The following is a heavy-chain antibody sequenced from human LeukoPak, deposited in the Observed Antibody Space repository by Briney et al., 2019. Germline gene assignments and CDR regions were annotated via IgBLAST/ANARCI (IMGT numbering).Heavy chain of an antibody. V-gene: IGHV4-34*01. Sequence: PSETLSLTCAVYGGSFSGYYWSWIRQPPGKGLEWIGEINHSGSTNYNPSLKSRVTISVDTSKNQFSLKLSSVTAADTAVYYCARGRRGSSSWYWGQGTLVTVSS. D-gene: IGHD6-13*01. CDR1: GGSFSGYY. CDR3: ARGRRGSSSWY. CDR2: INHSGST. J-gene: IGHJ4*02.